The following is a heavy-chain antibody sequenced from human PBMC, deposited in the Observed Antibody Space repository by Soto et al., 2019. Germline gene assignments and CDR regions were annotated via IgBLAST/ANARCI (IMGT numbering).Heavy chain of an antibody. V-gene: IGHV3-49*03. J-gene: IGHJ4*02. CDR2: IRSNGYGGTT. CDR1: GFTFGDYA. CDR3: TRRSSSWGIDY. D-gene: IGHD6-13*01. Sequence: PGGSLRLSCTASGFTFGDYAMSCFRQAPGKGLEWVGFIRSNGYGGTTEYAASVKGRFTISTDDCRSIAYLQMNSLKTGDTAVYYCTRRSSSWGIDYWGQGALVTVSS.